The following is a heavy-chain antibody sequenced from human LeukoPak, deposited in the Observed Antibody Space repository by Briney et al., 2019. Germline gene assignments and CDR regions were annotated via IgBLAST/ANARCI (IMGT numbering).Heavy chain of an antibody. CDR3: ARDICSGGSCYYDY. Sequence: GGSLRLSCAASGFTFSSYWMHWVRQAPGKGLVWVSRINSDWSNTSYADSVKGRFTISRDNAKNTLYLQMNSLRAEDTAVYYCARDICSGGSCYYDYWGQGTLVTVSS. V-gene: IGHV3-74*01. CDR2: INSDWSNT. CDR1: GFTFSSYW. D-gene: IGHD2-15*01. J-gene: IGHJ4*02.